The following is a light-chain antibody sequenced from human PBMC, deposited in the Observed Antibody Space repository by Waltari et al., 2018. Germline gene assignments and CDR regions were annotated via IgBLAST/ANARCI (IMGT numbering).Light chain of an antibody. CDR1: TSHVRGYHY. J-gene: IGLJ1*01. CDR2: DVR. V-gene: IGLV2-11*01. Sequence: QSALTQPRSVSGSPGQSVTIPCTGTTSHVRGYHYVSWFQQHPRTAPTPIIYDVRQRPSGVPDRFSGSKSDNTASLTISGLQAEDEADYYCCSYAGSYTYVFGSGTKVTVL. CDR3: CSYAGSYTYV.